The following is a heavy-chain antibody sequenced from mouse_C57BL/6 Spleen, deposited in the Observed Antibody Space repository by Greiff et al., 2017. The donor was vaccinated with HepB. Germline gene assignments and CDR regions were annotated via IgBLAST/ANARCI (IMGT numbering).Heavy chain of an antibody. CDR2: IYPGDGDT. J-gene: IGHJ3*01. CDR3: ADVYYGFFY. D-gene: IGHD2-2*01. CDR1: GYAFSSSW. V-gene: IGHV1-82*01. Sequence: VQLQQSGPELVKPGASVKISCKASGYAFSSSWMNWVKQRPGKGLEWIVRIYPGDGDTNYNGKFKGKATLTADKSSSTAYMQLSSLTSEDSAVYFCADVYYGFFYWGQGTLVTVSA.